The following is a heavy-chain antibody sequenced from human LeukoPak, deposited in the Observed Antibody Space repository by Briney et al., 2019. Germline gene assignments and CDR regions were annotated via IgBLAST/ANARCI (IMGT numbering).Heavy chain of an antibody. J-gene: IGHJ4*02. V-gene: IGHV4-39*01. Sequence: KPSETLSLTCTVSGGSISSSSYYWGRIRQPPGKGLEWIGSIYYSGSTYYNPSLKSRVTISVDTSKNQFSLKLSSVTAADTAVYYCVSRITIFGVVIADYFAYWGQGTLVTVSS. CDR3: VSRITIFGVVIADYFAY. CDR2: IYYSGST. D-gene: IGHD3-3*01. CDR1: GGSISSSSYY.